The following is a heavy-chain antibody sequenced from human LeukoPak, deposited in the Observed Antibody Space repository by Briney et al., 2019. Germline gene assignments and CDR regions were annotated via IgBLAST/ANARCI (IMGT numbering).Heavy chain of an antibody. CDR1: GFTFDDYA. V-gene: IGHV3-43*02. Sequence: PGGSLRLSCAASGFTFDDYAMHWVRQAPGKGLEWVSLISGDGGSTYYADSVKGRFTIPRNNSKNSLYLQMNSLRTEDTALYYCAKDSSWFENGIDYWGQGTLVTVSS. CDR2: ISGDGGST. J-gene: IGHJ4*02. CDR3: AKDSSWFENGIDY. D-gene: IGHD6-13*01.